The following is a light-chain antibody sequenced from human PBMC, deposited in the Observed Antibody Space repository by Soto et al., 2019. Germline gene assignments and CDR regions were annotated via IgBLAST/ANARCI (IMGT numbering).Light chain of an antibody. CDR2: GAS. J-gene: IGKJ3*01. CDR1: QSVGSSY. CDR3: HQYGRSAIFT. Sequence: EIVLTQSPCTLSLSPGDRATLSCRASQSVGSSYLAWYQQRPGQAPRLLIYGASYRAAGIPDRFSGSGSGTDFTLTINRLEPEDFAVYYCHQYGRSAIFTSGPGTTVDV. V-gene: IGKV3-20*01.